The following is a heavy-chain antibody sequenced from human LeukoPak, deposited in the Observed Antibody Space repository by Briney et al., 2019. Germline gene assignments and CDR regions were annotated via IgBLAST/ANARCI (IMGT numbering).Heavy chain of an antibody. CDR2: IYHSGST. Sequence: PSETLSLTCAVSGYSISSGYYWGWIRQPPGKGLEWIGSIYHSGSTYYNPSLKSRVTLSGDTSKNQFSLKLNSVTAADTAVYYCARGGDAAPLDFWGQGTLVTVSS. V-gene: IGHV4-38-2*01. D-gene: IGHD2-21*02. CDR3: ARGGDAAPLDF. CDR1: GYSISSGYY. J-gene: IGHJ4*02.